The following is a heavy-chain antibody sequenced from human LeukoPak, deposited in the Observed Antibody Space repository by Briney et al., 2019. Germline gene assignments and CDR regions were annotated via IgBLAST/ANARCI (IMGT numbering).Heavy chain of an antibody. CDR1: GGSISSTSSY. J-gene: IGHJ4*02. Sequence: SETLSLTCTVSGGSISSTSSYWGWIRQPPGKGLEWIGSIYYSGTTYYNPSLKSRVTISVETSKNQCSLRLSSVTAADTAVYYCARYYYDSSGYYYPVDYWGQGTLVTVSS. CDR3: ARYYYDSSGYYYPVDY. D-gene: IGHD3-22*01. CDR2: IYYSGTT. V-gene: IGHV4-39*01.